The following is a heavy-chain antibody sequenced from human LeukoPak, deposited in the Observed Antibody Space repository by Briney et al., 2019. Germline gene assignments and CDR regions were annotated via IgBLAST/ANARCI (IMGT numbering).Heavy chain of an antibody. CDR2: TNHSGST. Sequence: PSETLSLTCAVYGGSFSGYYWSWIRQPPGKGLEWIGETNHSGSTNYNPSLKSRVTISVDTSKNQFSLKPSSVTAADTAVYYCARGRSSRRITMIVVVPSWDYWGQGTLVTVSS. J-gene: IGHJ4*02. CDR1: GGSFSGYY. V-gene: IGHV4-34*01. CDR3: ARGRSSRRITMIVVVPSWDY. D-gene: IGHD3-22*01.